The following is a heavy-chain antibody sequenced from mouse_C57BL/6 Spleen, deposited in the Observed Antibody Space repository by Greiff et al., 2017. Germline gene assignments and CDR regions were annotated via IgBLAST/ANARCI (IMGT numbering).Heavy chain of an antibody. D-gene: IGHD4-1*01. J-gene: IGHJ1*03. CDR2: IYPGSGST. CDR1: GYTFTSYW. CDR3: ARWRLTGGSCYFDV. V-gene: IGHV1-55*01. Sequence: QLQQPGAELVKPGASVKMSCKASGYTFTSYWITWVKQRPGQGLEWIGDIYPGSGSTNYNEKFKSKATLTVDTSSSTAYMQLSSLTSEDSAVYYCARWRLTGGSCYFDVWGTGTTVTVSS.